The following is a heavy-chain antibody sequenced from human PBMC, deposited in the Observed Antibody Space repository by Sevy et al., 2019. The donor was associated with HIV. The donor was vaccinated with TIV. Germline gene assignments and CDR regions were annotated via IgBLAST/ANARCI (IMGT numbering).Heavy chain of an antibody. CDR3: AREAYYYDSREENWFDP. CDR2: ISRTSTTT. D-gene: IGHD3-22*01. CDR1: GFTFRTYS. J-gene: IGHJ5*02. V-gene: IGHV3-48*02. Sequence: GSLRLSCNASGFTFRTYSMHWVRQAPGEGLEWVSSISRTSTTTYYADSAKGRFTISRDNAKNSLYLQMNSLRDEDTAVYYCAREAYYYDSREENWFDPWGQGTLVTVSS.